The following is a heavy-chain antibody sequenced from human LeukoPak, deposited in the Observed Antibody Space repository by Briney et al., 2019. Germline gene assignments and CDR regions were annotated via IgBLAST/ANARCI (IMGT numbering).Heavy chain of an antibody. CDR1: GYSISGGYY. J-gene: IGHJ4*02. CDR3: ARWYSSSGYLDY. D-gene: IGHD6-6*01. Sequence: SETLSLTCAVSGYSISGGYYWGWIRQPPGKGLEWIGSIYHSGNTNYNPSLKSRVTISVDTSKNQFSLKVSSVTAADTALYYCARWYSSSGYLDYWGQGTLVTVSS. V-gene: IGHV4-38-2*01. CDR2: IYHSGNT.